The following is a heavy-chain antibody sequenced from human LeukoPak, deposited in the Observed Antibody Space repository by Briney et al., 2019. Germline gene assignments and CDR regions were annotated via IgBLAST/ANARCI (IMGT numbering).Heavy chain of an antibody. V-gene: IGHV4-61*02. J-gene: IGHJ4*02. CDR1: GGSISSGSYY. Sequence: SETLSLTCTVSGGSISSGSYYWSWIRQPAGKGLEWIGRIYTSGSTNYNPSLKSRVTISVDTSKNQFSLKVSSVTAADTAVYYCARTNWNYRTEDYWGQGTLVTVSS. CDR3: ARTNWNYRTEDY. D-gene: IGHD1-7*01. CDR2: IYTSGST.